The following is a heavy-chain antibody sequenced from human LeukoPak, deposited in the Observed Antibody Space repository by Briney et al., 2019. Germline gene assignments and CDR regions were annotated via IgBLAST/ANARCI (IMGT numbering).Heavy chain of an antibody. J-gene: IGHJ3*02. CDR3: ARERYPNYYDSSGAFDI. V-gene: IGHV3-33*08. Sequence: GGSLRLSCAASGFTFSSYGMHWVRQAPGKGLEWVAVIWYDGSNKYYADSVKGRFTISRDNSKNTLYLQMNSLRAEDTAVYYCARERYPNYYDSSGAFDIWGQGTMVTVSS. D-gene: IGHD3-22*01. CDR1: GFTFSSYG. CDR2: IWYDGSNK.